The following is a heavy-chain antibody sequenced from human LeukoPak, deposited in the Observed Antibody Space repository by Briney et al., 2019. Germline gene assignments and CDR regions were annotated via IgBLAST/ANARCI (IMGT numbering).Heavy chain of an antibody. J-gene: IGHJ4*02. CDR3: ARVSYYDFWSGYPTDY. Sequence: PGGSLRLSCAASGFTFSSHWMHWVRQAPGKGLVWVSHINSDGSSTSYADSVKGRFTISRDNAKNTLYLQMNSLRPEDTAVYYCARVSYYDFWSGYPTDYWGQGTLVTVSS. V-gene: IGHV3-74*01. D-gene: IGHD3-3*01. CDR1: GFTFSSHW. CDR2: INSDGSST.